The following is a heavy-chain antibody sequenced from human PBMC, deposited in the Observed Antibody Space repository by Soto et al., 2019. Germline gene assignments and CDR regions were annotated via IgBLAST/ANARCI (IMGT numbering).Heavy chain of an antibody. D-gene: IGHD3-22*01. CDR1: GFTFSSYS. Sequence: EVQLVESGGGLVKPGGSLRLSCAASGFTFSSYSMNWVRQAPGKGLEWVSSISSSSSYIYYADSVKGRFTISRDNAKNSLYLQMNSLRAEDTDVYYCARMEDYASSGYDAFDIWGQGTMVTVSS. V-gene: IGHV3-21*01. CDR3: ARMEDYASSGYDAFDI. CDR2: ISSSSSYI. J-gene: IGHJ3*02.